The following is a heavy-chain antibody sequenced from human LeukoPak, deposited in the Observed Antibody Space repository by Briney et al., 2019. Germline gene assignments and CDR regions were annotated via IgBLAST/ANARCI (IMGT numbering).Heavy chain of an antibody. J-gene: IGHJ3*01. V-gene: IGHV3-30*18. D-gene: IGHD6-19*01. CDR2: ISYDGTDK. CDR3: AKGLNPQWLYDAFDV. CDR1: GFTFRRFG. Sequence: GGSLRLSCAASGFTFRRFGMYWVRQTPGKGLAWVALISYDGTDKYYADSVRGRFTSSRDFSKDTLYLQMNSLRPEDTGVYYCAKGLNPQWLYDAFDVCGQGTMVTVSS.